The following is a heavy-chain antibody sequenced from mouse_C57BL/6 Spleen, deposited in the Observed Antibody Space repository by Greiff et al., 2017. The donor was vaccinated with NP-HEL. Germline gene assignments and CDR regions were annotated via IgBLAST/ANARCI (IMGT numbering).Heavy chain of an antibody. CDR3: ARGWDYAMDY. CDR2: IDPSDSET. V-gene: IGHV1-52*01. Sequence: QVQLQQSGAELVRPGSSVKLSCKASGYTFTSYWMHWVKQRPIQGLEWIGNIDPSDSETHYNQKFKDKATLTVDKSSSTAYMQLSSLTSEDSAVYYCARGWDYAMDYWGQGTSVTVSS. D-gene: IGHD1-1*02. CDR1: GYTFTSYW. J-gene: IGHJ4*01.